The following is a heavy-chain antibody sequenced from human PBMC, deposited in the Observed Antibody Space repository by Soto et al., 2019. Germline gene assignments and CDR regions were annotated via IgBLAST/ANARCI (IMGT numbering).Heavy chain of an antibody. D-gene: IGHD4-17*01. Sequence: ASVKVSCKASGYTFTSYGISWVRQAPGQGLEWMGWISAYNGNTNYAQKLQGRVTMTTDTSTSTAYMELRSLRSDDTAMYYCARRAVTTGSYFYYYMDVWSKGTTVTVSS. CDR1: GYTFTSYG. J-gene: IGHJ6*03. CDR3: ARRAVTTGSYFYYYMDV. V-gene: IGHV1-18*01. CDR2: ISAYNGNT.